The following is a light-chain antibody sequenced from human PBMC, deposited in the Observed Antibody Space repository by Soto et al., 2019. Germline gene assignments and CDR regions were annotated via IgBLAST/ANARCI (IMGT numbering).Light chain of an antibody. Sequence: EIVLTQSPATLSLSPGERATRSCRASQRVSSYLAWYQQKPGQAPRLLSYDASNRATGIPARFSGSGSGTDFTLTISSLEPEDFAVDYCQQRSNWPPLTFGGGNKVEIK. CDR3: QQRSNWPPLT. V-gene: IGKV3-11*01. CDR1: QRVSSY. J-gene: IGKJ4*01. CDR2: DAS.